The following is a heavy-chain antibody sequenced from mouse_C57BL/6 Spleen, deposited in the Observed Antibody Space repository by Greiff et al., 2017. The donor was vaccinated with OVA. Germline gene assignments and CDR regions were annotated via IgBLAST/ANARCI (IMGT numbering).Heavy chain of an antibody. Sequence: EVKLVESGGGLVKPGGSLKLSCAASGFTFSSYAMSWVRQTPEKRLEWVATISDGGSYTYYPDNVKGRFTISRDNAKNNLYLQMSHLKSEDTAMYYCARDQATVVAGAMDYWGQGTSVTVSS. CDR2: ISDGGSYT. V-gene: IGHV5-4*01. CDR3: ARDQATVVAGAMDY. J-gene: IGHJ4*01. D-gene: IGHD1-1*01. CDR1: GFTFSSYA.